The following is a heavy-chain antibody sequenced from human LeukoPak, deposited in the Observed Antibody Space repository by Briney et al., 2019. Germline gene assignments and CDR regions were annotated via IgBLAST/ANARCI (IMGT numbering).Heavy chain of an antibody. J-gene: IGHJ6*03. Sequence: ASVKVSCKASGYTFTGYYMHWVRQAPGQGLEWMGWINPNSGGTNYAQKFQGRVTMTRDTSISTAYMELSRLRSDDTAVYYCARASITGTTLYYYYYMDVWGKGTTVTVSS. CDR2: INPNSGGT. D-gene: IGHD1-20*01. V-gene: IGHV1-2*02. CDR1: GYTFTGYY. CDR3: ARASITGTTLYYYYYMDV.